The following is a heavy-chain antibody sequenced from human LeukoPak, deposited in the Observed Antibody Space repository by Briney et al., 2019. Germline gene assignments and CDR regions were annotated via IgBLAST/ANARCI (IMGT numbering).Heavy chain of an antibody. CDR3: ARDVVAAPGTWDY. Sequence: PSETLSLTCAVSGGSISSSTNWWSWVRQPPGKGLEWIGEIYHSGGTNYNPSLKSRITISVDTSKNQFSLKLSSVTAADTAVYYCARDVVAAPGTWDYWGQGTLVTVSS. V-gene: IGHV4-4*02. CDR1: GGSISSSTNW. D-gene: IGHD6-13*01. J-gene: IGHJ4*02. CDR2: IYHSGGT.